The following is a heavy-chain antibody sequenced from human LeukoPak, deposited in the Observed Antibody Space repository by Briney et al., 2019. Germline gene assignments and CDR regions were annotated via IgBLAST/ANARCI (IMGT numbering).Heavy chain of an antibody. J-gene: IGHJ4*02. D-gene: IGHD1-14*01. CDR2: LYSDGNT. V-gene: IGHV3-53*01. CDR1: GFTVITND. CDR3: ARGVEPLAANTLAY. Sequence: GGSLRLSCAASGFTVITNDMTWVHQAPGKGLEWVSVLYSDGNTKYADSVQGRFTISRDNSKNTLYLEMNSLSPDDTAVYYCARGVEPLAANTLAYWGQGTLVTVSS.